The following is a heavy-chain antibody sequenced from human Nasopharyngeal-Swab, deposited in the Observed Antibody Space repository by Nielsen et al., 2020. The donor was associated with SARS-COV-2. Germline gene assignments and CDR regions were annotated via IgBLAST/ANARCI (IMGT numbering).Heavy chain of an antibody. CDR3: ARISAGGAHLDY. CDR2: IDWDDDK. V-gene: IGHV2-70*11. CDR1: GFSLSTSGMC. D-gene: IGHD1-26*01. Sequence: SGPTLVKPPQTLTLTCTFSGFSLSTSGMCVGWIRQPPGKALEWLARIDWDDDKYYSTSLKTRLTISKDTSKNQVVLTMTNMDPVDTATYYCARISAGGAHLDYWGQGTLVTVSS. J-gene: IGHJ4*02.